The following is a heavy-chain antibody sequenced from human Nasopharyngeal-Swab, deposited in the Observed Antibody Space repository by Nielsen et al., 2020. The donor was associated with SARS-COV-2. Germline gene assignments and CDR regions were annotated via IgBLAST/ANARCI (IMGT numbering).Heavy chain of an antibody. D-gene: IGHD3-3*01. Sequence: WIRQPPGKGLEWVSSITSSSSYIYYADSVKGRFTISRDNAKNSLYLQMNSLRAEDTAVYYCARDLGFNTIFGVVTRKPYYMDVWGKGTTVTVSS. J-gene: IGHJ6*03. CDR3: ARDLGFNTIFGVVTRKPYYMDV. CDR2: ITSSSSYI. V-gene: IGHV3-21*01.